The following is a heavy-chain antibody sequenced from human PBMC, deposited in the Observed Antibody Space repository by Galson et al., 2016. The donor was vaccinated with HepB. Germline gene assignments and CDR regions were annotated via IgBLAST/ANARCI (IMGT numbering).Heavy chain of an antibody. CDR3: AKDMDSAWYIHY. J-gene: IGHJ4*02. D-gene: IGHD6-19*01. V-gene: IGHV3-23*01. CDR2: ISGSYGNT. Sequence: SLRLSCAASGFTFNNYALSWVRQAPGKGLEWVSSISGSYGNTYYADSVKGRFTISWANSESTLHLQMDTLRAEDTAIYYCAKDMDSAWYIHYWGQGTLVTVSS. CDR1: GFTFNNYA.